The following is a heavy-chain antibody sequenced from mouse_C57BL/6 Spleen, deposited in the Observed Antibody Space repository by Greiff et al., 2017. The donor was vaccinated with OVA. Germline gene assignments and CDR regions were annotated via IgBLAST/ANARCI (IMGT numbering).Heavy chain of an antibody. Sequence: QVQLQQSGAELVRPGTSVKVSCKASGYAFTNYLIEWVKQRPGQGLEWIGVINPGSGGTNYNEKFKGKATLTADKSSSTAYMQLSSLTSEDSAVYFCARGNYYGSRVSYAMDYWGQGTSVTVSS. CDR3: ARGNYYGSRVSYAMDY. CDR1: GYAFTNYL. J-gene: IGHJ4*01. V-gene: IGHV1-54*01. D-gene: IGHD1-1*01. CDR2: INPGSGGT.